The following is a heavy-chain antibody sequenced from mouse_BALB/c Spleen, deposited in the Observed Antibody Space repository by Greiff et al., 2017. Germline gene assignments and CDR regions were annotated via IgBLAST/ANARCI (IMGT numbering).Heavy chain of an antibody. V-gene: IGHV5-9-4*01. CDR3: AREDDYFWFAY. CDR1: GFTFSSYA. Sequence: EVKLVESGGGLVKPGGSLKLSCAASGFTFSSYAMSWVRQSPEKRLEWVAEISSGGSYTYYPDTVTGRFTISRDNAKNTLYLEMSSLRSEDTAMYYCAREDDYFWFAYWGQGTLVTVSA. CDR2: ISSGGSYT. J-gene: IGHJ3*01. D-gene: IGHD2-4*01.